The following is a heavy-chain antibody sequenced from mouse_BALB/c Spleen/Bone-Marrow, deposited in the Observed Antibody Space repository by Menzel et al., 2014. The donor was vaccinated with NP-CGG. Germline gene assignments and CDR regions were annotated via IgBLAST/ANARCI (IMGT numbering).Heavy chain of an antibody. CDR3: ARAYYGNYPYVMDY. V-gene: IGHV14-3*02. D-gene: IGHD2-10*01. CDR1: GLSIKDTY. Sequence: VQLQQSGAELVKPGASVKLSCTASGLSIKDTYIHWVNQRPEQGLEWIGRIDPANGFAKYDPKFQGKATITADTSSNTAYLHLSSLTSEDTAVYYCARAYYGNYPYVMDYWGQGTSVTVSS. CDR2: IDPANGFA. J-gene: IGHJ4*01.